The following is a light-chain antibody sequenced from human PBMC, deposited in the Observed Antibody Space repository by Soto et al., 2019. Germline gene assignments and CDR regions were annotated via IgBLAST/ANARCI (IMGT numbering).Light chain of an antibody. J-gene: IGKJ1*01. CDR3: QQFET. V-gene: IGKV1-5*03. CDR1: QSISSW. CDR2: KAS. Sequence: DIQMTQSPSTLSASVGDRVTITCRASQSISSWLAWYQQKPGKAPKLLIYKASSLESGVPSRFSGRGSGTEFTLTISSLQPDDFATYYCQQFETFGQGTKVEIK.